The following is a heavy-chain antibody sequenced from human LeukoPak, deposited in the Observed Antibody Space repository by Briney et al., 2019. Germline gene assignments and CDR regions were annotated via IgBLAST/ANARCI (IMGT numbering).Heavy chain of an antibody. V-gene: IGHV3-48*03. Sequence: PGGSLRLSCAASGSTFSSYEMNWVRQAPGKGLEWVSYISDSGRTIKYADSVKGRFTMSRDNAKNSLYLQMNSLRAEDTAVYYCARDNSGWSLDPWGQGTLVTASS. CDR1: GSTFSSYE. CDR3: ARDNSGWSLDP. D-gene: IGHD6-19*01. J-gene: IGHJ5*02. CDR2: ISDSGRTI.